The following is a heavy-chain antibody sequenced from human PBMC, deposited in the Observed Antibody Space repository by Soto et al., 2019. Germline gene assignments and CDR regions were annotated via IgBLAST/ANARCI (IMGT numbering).Heavy chain of an antibody. CDR2: ISGGGGST. D-gene: IGHD6-19*01. CDR1: GFTFSSYA. CDR3: AKDYSSGSKAYYYGMDV. J-gene: IGHJ6*02. V-gene: IGHV3-23*01. Sequence: GGSLRLSCAASGFTFSSYAMSWVRQAPGKGLEWVSAISGGGGSTYYADSVKGRFTISRDNSKNTLYLQMNSLRAEDTAVYYCAKDYSSGSKAYYYGMDVWGQGTTVTVSS.